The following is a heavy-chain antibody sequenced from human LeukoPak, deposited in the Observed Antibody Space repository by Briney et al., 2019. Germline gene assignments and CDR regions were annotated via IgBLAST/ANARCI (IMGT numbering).Heavy chain of an antibody. CDR3: ARDHHGSSY. J-gene: IGHJ4*02. CDR1: GGSISNYY. D-gene: IGHD6-13*01. Sequence: SETLSLTFTVSGGSISNYYWSWIRQPPGKGLEWIGYIYYSGSTTYNPSLKSRVTMSVDTSKNQFSLKLNSVTAADTAVYFCARDHHGSSYWGQGTLVAVSS. V-gene: IGHV4-59*01. CDR2: IYYSGST.